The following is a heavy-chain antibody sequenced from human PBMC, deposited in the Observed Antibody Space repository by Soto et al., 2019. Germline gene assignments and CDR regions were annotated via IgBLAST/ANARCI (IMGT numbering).Heavy chain of an antibody. Sequence: SETLSLTCTVSGGSISSNYWSWIRQPAGKGLEWIGRIYTSVSTNYNPSLKSRVTMSVDTSKSQFSLRLSSVTAADTAVYYCARDSSGYYYLFDYWGQGTLVTVSS. CDR3: ARDSSGYYYLFDY. V-gene: IGHV4-4*07. D-gene: IGHD3-22*01. J-gene: IGHJ4*02. CDR2: IYTSVST. CDR1: GGSISSNY.